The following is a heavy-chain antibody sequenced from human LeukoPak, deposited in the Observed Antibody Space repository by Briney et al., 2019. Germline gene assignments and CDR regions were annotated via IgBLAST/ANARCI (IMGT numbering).Heavy chain of an antibody. CDR2: INHSGST. J-gene: IGHJ4*02. CDR3: AREPDRRLATYYFDY. CDR1: GVSFSGYY. D-gene: IGHD6-19*01. V-gene: IGHV4-34*01. Sequence: SETLSLTCAVYGVSFSGYYWSWVRQPPGKGLEWVGEINHSGSTNYNPSLKSRVTISVEKSKNQFALKLSAVSAADTAVYYCAREPDRRLATYYFDYWGQGTLVTVSS.